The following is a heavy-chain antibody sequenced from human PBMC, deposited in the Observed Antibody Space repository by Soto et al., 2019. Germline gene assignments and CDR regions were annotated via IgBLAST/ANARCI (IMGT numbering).Heavy chain of an antibody. CDR1: GFSLSTSGVG. CDR3: AHSNDYSSRWYTLDFDY. CDR2: IYWDDAK. Sequence: QITLKESGPTLVKPTQTLTLTCTFSGFSLSTSGVGVGWIRQPPEKALEWLALIYWDDAKRYSPSLKSRLTITKDTSKNQVVLTMTNVDPVDTATYYCAHSNDYSSRWYTLDFDYWGQGTLVTVSS. J-gene: IGHJ4*02. V-gene: IGHV2-5*02. D-gene: IGHD6-13*01.